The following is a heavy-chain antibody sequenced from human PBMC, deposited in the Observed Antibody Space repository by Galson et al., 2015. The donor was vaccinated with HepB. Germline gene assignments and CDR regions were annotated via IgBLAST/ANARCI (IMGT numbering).Heavy chain of an antibody. CDR3: ARGVSEYSGSGSLFDF. CDR1: GGSISSYY. Sequence: ETLSLTCSVSGGSISSYYWSWIRQPAGKGLEWIGRMYTSGKTNYNPSLKSRVTMSVDTSKNQFFLKLSSMTAADTAVYYCARGVSEYSGSGSLFDFWSQGILVTVAP. D-gene: IGHD3-10*01. V-gene: IGHV4-4*07. CDR2: MYTSGKT. J-gene: IGHJ4*02.